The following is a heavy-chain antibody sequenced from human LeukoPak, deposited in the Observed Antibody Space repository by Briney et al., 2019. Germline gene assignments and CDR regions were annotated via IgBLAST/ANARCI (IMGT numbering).Heavy chain of an antibody. CDR2: ITSSSSYI. J-gene: IGHJ3*02. V-gene: IGHV3-21*01. CDR3: AKVISMLVVVRAAFDI. D-gene: IGHD3-22*01. CDR1: GFTLNKYS. Sequence: GGSLRLSCAASGFTLNKYSMNWVRQAPGKGLEWVSSITSSSSYIYYADSVKGRFTISRDNTKNSLYLQMNSLRAEDTAVYYCAKVISMLVVVRAAFDIWGQGTMVTVSS.